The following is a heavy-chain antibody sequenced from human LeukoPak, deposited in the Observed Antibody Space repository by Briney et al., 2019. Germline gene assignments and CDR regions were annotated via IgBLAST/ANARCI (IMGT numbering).Heavy chain of an antibody. CDR2: FDPEDGET. CDR1: GYTLTELS. CDR3: ATMAAAGTGYFDY. Sequence: ASVKVSCKVSGYTLTELSMHWVRQAPGKGLEGMGGFDPEDGETIYAQKFQGRVTMTEDTSTDTAYMELSSLRSEDTAVYYCATMAAAGTGYFDYWGQGTLVTVSS. V-gene: IGHV1-24*01. J-gene: IGHJ4*02. D-gene: IGHD6-13*01.